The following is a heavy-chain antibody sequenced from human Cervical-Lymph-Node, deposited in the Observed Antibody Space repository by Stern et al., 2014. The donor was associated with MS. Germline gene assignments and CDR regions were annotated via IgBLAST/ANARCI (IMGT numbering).Heavy chain of an antibody. Sequence: VQLVQSGGCLVQPGESLTLSCVASGFTFSVYWMSWVRQAPGKGLELVANIRDDGSDKYYVDSVKGRFTISRDNAKNSLYLQMNSLRGEDTAVYFCGRFTRGSPSDYWGQGTQVTVSP. J-gene: IGHJ4*02. CDR2: IRDDGSDK. V-gene: IGHV3-7*01. D-gene: IGHD3-10*01. CDR1: GFTFSVYW. CDR3: GRFTRGSPSDY.